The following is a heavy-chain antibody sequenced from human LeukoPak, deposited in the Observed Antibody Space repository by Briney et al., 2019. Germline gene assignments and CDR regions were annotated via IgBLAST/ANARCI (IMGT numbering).Heavy chain of an antibody. CDR2: IYYSGST. CDR3: ARLLDNDTSGDPDTFDM. J-gene: IGHJ3*02. CDR1: GGSISSSSYY. V-gene: IGHV4-39*01. D-gene: IGHD3-22*01. Sequence: SETLSLTCTVSGGSISSSSYYWGWIRQPPGKGLEWIGSIYYSGSTYYNPSLKSRVTISVDTSKNQFSLKLSSVTAADTAVYYCARLLDNDTSGDPDTFDMWGQGIMVTVSS.